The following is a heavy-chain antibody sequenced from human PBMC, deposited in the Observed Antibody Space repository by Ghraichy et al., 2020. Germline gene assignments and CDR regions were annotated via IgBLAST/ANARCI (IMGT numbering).Heavy chain of an antibody. CDR2: ISASSTTI. CDR3: ARDSGRGGADDY. CDR1: GFTFSNYA. Sequence: GGSLRLSCAASGFTFSNYAMTWVRQAPGKGLEWVSYISASSTTIFYADSVKGRFTISRDNAKKSLYLQMDSLRAEDTAVYFCARDSGRGGADDYWGQGTLVTVSS. D-gene: IGHD4/OR15-4a*01. J-gene: IGHJ4*02. V-gene: IGHV3-48*01.